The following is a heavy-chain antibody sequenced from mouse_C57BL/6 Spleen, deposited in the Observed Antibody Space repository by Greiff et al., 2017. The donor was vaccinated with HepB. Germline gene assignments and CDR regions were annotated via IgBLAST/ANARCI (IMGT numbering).Heavy chain of an antibody. CDR1: GYTFTEYT. V-gene: IGHV1-62-2*01. Sequence: VQLQQSGAELVKPGASVKLSCKASGYTFTEYTIHWVKQRSGQGLEWIGWFYPGSGSIKYNEKFKDKATLTADESSSTVYMELSRLTSEDSAVYFCARHGYYDGYWGYYFDYWGQGTTLTVSS. J-gene: IGHJ2*01. CDR2: FYPGSGSI. CDR3: ARHGYYDGYWGYYFDY. D-gene: IGHD2-3*01.